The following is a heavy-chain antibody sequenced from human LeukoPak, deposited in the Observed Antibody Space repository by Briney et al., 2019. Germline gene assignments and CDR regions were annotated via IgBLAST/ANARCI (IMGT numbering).Heavy chain of an antibody. D-gene: IGHD3-16*01. V-gene: IGHV3-23*01. CDR1: GFTFSSYA. CDR3: AKSYGYDYVWGSSTLDYFDY. Sequence: GGSLRLSCAASGFTFSSYAMSWVRQAPGKGLEWVSAISGSGGSTYYADSVKGRFTISRDNSKNTLYLQMNSLGAEDTAVYYCAKSYGYDYVWGSSTLDYFDYWGQGTLVTVSS. J-gene: IGHJ4*02. CDR2: ISGSGGST.